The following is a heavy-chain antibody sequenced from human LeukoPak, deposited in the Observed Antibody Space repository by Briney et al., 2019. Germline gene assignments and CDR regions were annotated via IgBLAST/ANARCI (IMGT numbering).Heavy chain of an antibody. CDR1: GFTFSSYW. J-gene: IGHJ5*02. D-gene: IGHD3-22*01. CDR2: INSDGSST. CDR3: ARETMKGGWFDP. V-gene: IGHV3-74*01. Sequence: GGSLRLSCAASGFTFSSYWMHWVRQAPGKGLVWVSRINSDGSSTSYADSVKGRFTISRDNVKNTLYLQMNSLRAEDTAVYYCARETMKGGWFDPWGQGTLVTVSS.